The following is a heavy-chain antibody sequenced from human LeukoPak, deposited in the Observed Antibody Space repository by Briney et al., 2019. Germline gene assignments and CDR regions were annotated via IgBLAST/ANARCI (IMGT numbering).Heavy chain of an antibody. D-gene: IGHD6-13*01. V-gene: IGHV1-18*01. CDR3: AKNLRVAATGSFVAFDI. Sequence: ASVKVSCKASGYTFNDYGVSWVRQAPGQGLEWMGWISTYNDKTNYAQKFQGRGTLTTDTSTSTVYMELRSLTSDDTAVYYCAKNLRVAATGSFVAFDIWGQGTMVTVSS. J-gene: IGHJ3*02. CDR2: ISTYNDKT. CDR1: GYTFNDYG.